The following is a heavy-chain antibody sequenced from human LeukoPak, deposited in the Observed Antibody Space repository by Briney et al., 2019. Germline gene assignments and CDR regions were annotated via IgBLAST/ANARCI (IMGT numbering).Heavy chain of an antibody. CDR2: ICTSGRT. J-gene: IGHJ3*02. V-gene: IGHV4-4*07. D-gene: IGHD2-2*01. CDR3: ARDLSVVVPAAINAFDI. Sequence: SETLSLTCTVSGGSISSYYWSWIRQPAGKGLEWIGRICTSGRTNYNPSLKSRVTLSVDTSKNQFSLKLSSVTAADTAVYYCARDLSVVVPAAINAFDIWGQGTMVTVSS. CDR1: GGSISSYY.